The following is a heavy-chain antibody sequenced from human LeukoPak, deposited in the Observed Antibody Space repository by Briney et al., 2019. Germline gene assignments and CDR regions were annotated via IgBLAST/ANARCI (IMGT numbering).Heavy chain of an antibody. CDR2: IYHSGSA. Sequence: SETLSLTCAVSAASISSRNWWSWVRQPPGKGLEWIGEIYHSGSANYNPSLKRRLTIAVDKTTNQFSYKQSSVPAAATAVYYCARVGWELWKERFDYWGQGTLVTVSS. V-gene: IGHV4-4*02. CDR3: ARVGWELWKERFDY. J-gene: IGHJ4*02. CDR1: AASISSRNW. D-gene: IGHD1-26*01.